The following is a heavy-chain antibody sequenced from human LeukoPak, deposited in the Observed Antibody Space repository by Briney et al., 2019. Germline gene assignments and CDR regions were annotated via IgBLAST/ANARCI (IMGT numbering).Heavy chain of an antibody. J-gene: IGHJ4*02. D-gene: IGHD2-2*01. V-gene: IGHV3-23*01. CDR3: ARGGRVLPAAIAGY. Sequence: GGSLRLSCTAPGFTFSSYAMSWVRQAPGKGLEWVSVISGSGDTTYYADSVKGRFTISRDSSKNTLYLQMNSLRAEDTAVYYCARGGRVLPAAIAGYWGQGTLVTVSS. CDR1: GFTFSSYA. CDR2: ISGSGDTT.